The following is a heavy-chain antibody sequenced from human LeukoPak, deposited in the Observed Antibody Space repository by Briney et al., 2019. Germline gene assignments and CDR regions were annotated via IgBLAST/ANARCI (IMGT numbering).Heavy chain of an antibody. V-gene: IGHV4-34*01. D-gene: IGHD6-13*01. CDR2: INHSGST. CDR1: GGSFSGYY. CDR3: AKGAAAGTYTRPPHLTRIDY. Sequence: PSETLSLTCAVYGGSFSGYYWSWIRQPPGKGLEWIGEINHSGSTNYNPSLKSRVTISVDTSKNQFSLKLSSVTAADTAVYYCAKGAAAGTYTRPPHLTRIDYWGQGTLVTVSS. J-gene: IGHJ4*02.